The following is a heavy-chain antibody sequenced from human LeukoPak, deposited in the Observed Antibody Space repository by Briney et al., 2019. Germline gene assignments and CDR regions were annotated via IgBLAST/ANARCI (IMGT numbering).Heavy chain of an antibody. J-gene: IGHJ6*02. D-gene: IGHD3-10*01. Sequence: GGSLRLSCAASGFTVSSNYMSWVRQAPGKGLEWVSVIYSGGSTYYADSVKGRFTISRHNSKNTLYLQMNSLRAEDTAVYYCARDLGYGSGGYPGYYYYGMDVWGQGTTVTVSS. CDR1: GFTVSSNY. CDR2: IYSGGST. V-gene: IGHV3-53*04. CDR3: ARDLGYGSGGYPGYYYYGMDV.